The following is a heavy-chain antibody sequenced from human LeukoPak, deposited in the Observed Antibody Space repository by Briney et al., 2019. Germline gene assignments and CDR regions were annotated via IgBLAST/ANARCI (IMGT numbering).Heavy chain of an antibody. J-gene: IGHJ4*02. V-gene: IGHV3-11*06. D-gene: IGHD5-18*01. CDR2: ISTSSSYT. CDR1: GFTFSDYY. CDR3: ARVSSYGSTHPDY. Sequence: GGSLRLSCTASGFTFSDYYMSWIRQAPGKGLEWISYISTSSSYTNYADSVKGRFTISRDNAKSSLYLQMNSLRAEDTAVYYCARVSSYGSTHPDYWGQGTLVTVSS.